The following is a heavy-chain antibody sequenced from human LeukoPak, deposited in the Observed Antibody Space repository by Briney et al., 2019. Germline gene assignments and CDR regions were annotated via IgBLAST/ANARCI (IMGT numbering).Heavy chain of an antibody. D-gene: IGHD7-27*01. CDR2: INSDGSTT. CDR1: GFTFSSSW. Sequence: PGGSLRLSCAASGFTFSSSWMHWVRQAPGKGLVWVSHINSDGSTTTYADSVRGRFTISRDNAKNTLYLQMNSLRAEDTAVYYCARAPSVGTPDYWGQGTLVTVSS. V-gene: IGHV3-74*03. CDR3: ARAPSVGTPDY. J-gene: IGHJ4*02.